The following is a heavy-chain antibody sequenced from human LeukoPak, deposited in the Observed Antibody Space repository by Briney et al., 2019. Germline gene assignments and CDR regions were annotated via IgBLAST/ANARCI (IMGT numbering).Heavy chain of an antibody. CDR2: ISGGGGVT. D-gene: IGHD5-12*01. V-gene: IGHV3-23*01. J-gene: IGHJ4*02. Sequence: GGSLRLSCAASGFTFTSYAMSWVRQAPGKGLEWVSSISGGGGVTSYADSVKGRFTISRDNSKNTVYLQKNSLRAEDTAVYYCAKDPRVATIEIFDYWGQGTLVTVSS. CDR1: GFTFTSYA. CDR3: AKDPRVATIEIFDY.